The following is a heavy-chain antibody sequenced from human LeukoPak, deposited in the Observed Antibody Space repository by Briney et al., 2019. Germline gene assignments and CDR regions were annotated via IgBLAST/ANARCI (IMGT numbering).Heavy chain of an antibody. J-gene: IGHJ3*02. V-gene: IGHV3-21*01. Sequence: GGSLRLSCAASGFTFSSYSMNWVRQAPGKGMEWVSSISSSSSYIYYADSVKGRFTISRDNAKNSLYLQMNSLGAEDTAVYYCARGFFDAFDIWGQGTMVTVSS. CDR3: ARGFFDAFDI. CDR2: ISSSSSYI. CDR1: GFTFSSYS. D-gene: IGHD3-3*01.